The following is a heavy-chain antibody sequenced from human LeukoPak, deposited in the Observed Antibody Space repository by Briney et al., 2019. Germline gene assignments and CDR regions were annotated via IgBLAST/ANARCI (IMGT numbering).Heavy chain of an antibody. CDR2: INPNSGGT. J-gene: IGHJ4*02. CDR1: GYTFTGYY. V-gene: IGHV1-2*02. D-gene: IGHD3-22*01. CDR3: VRERRHYYDSSGYYFFDY. Sequence: ASVKVSCKASGYTFTGYYMHWVRQAPGQGLEWMGWINPNSGGTNYAQKFQGRVTMTRDTSISTAYMTLSRVRSDDTAVYYCVRERRHYYDSSGYYFFDYWGQGTLVTVSS.